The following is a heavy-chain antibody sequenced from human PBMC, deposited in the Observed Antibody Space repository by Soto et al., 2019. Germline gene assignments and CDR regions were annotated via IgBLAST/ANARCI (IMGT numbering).Heavy chain of an antibody. CDR1: GGSITSYY. D-gene: IGHD3-10*01. J-gene: IGHJ4*02. CDR2: IYYNGNI. V-gene: IGHV4-59*01. Sequence: QVQLQESGPGLVKPLETLSLTCTVPGGSITSYYWCWVRQPPGKGLEWIGYIYYNGNINYNPSRKSQLTISFDTSKNQFSLSLSSVTAADTAVYYCATGRVYFGSEYWGQGTLVTVSS. CDR3: ATGRVYFGSEY.